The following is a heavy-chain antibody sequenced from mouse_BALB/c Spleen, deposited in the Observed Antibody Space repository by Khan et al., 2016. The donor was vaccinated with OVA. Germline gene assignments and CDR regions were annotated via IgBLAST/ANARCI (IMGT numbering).Heavy chain of an antibody. CDR1: GYSFNTFW. CDR3: TRRGLYVNFAY. V-gene: IGHV1-7*01. D-gene: IGHD2-10*02. CDR2: INPSTGYI. J-gene: IGHJ3*01. Sequence: QVHVKQSGAELAKPGASVKMSCKASGYSFNTFWMHWIKQRPGQGLEWIGYINPSTGYIEYNQKFKDKATLTTDKSSSTAYIQLNSLTYDYTAVFYSTRRGLYVNFAYWGQGTLVTVSA.